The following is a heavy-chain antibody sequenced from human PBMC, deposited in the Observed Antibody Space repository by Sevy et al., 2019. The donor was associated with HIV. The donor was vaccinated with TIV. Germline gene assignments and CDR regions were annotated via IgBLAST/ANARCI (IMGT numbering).Heavy chain of an antibody. Sequence: GGSLRLSCAASGFTFSDYYMSWIRQAPGKGLEWVSYISSSGSTIYYADSVKGRFTISRDNAKNSLYLQMNSLRAEDTAVYYCARGAAYDFWSGYQHYYYYGMDVWGQGTTVTVSS. CDR3: ARGAAYDFWSGYQHYYYYGMDV. CDR2: ISSSGSTI. J-gene: IGHJ6*02. D-gene: IGHD3-3*01. CDR1: GFTFSDYY. V-gene: IGHV3-11*01.